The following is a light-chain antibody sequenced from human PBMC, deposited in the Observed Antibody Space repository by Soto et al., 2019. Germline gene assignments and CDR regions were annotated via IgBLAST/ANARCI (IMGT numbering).Light chain of an antibody. CDR2: GAS. CDR1: QSVSSNY. V-gene: IGKV3-20*01. CDR3: QQYGSLSWT. Sequence: DIVLTQSPGTLSLSPGERATLSCRASQSVSSNYLAWYQQKPGQAPRPLIHGASTRATGVPDRFSGSGSGTDFTLTISRLEPEDFAVYHCQQYGSLSWTFGQGTKVDIK. J-gene: IGKJ1*01.